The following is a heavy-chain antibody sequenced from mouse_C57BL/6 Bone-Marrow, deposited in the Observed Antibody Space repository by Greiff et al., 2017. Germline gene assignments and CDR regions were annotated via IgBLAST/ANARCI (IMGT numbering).Heavy chain of an antibody. V-gene: IGHV1-76*01. CDR2: IYPGSGNT. D-gene: IGHD3-1*01. CDR1: GYTFTDYY. Sequence: QVQLKQSGAELVRPGASVKLSCKASGYTFTDYYINWVKQRPGQGLEWIARIYPGSGNTYYNEKFKGKATLTAEKSSSTAYMQLSSLTSEDSAVYFCARSGAPAWFAYWGQGTLVTVSA. CDR3: ARSGAPAWFAY. J-gene: IGHJ3*01.